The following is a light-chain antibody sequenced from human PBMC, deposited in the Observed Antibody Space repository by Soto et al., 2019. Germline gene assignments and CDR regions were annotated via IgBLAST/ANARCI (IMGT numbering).Light chain of an antibody. Sequence: DIVLAQSPGTLSLSPGERATLSCRASQSVSNSYLAWYQQKPGQAPRLLIYGVSSRATGIPDRFSGSGSGTDFTLTISRLEPEDFAVYYCQHYGSSTTFGGGTKVDIK. J-gene: IGKJ4*01. CDR2: GVS. CDR3: QHYGSSTT. V-gene: IGKV3-20*01. CDR1: QSVSNSY.